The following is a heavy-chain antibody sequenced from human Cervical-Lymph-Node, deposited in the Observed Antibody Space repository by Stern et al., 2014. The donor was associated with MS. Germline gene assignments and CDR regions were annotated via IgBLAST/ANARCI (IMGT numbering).Heavy chain of an antibody. CDR3: ARVVLTGTSNYYYGMDV. J-gene: IGHJ6*02. Sequence: QVQLQESGPGLVKPSQTLPLTCTVSGGSINSGDYYWSWIRQPPGKGLEWIGCIYYSGSAYYNPSLKTRVIISFDASKNQFSLKLSSVTAADTAVYYCARVVLTGTSNYYYGMDVWGQGTTVTVSS. V-gene: IGHV4-30-4*01. D-gene: IGHD1-7*01. CDR2: IYYSGSA. CDR1: GGSINSGDYY.